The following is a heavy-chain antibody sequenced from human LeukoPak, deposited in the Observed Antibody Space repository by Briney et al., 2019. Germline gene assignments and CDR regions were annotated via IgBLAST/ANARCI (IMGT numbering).Heavy chain of an antibody. J-gene: IGHJ4*02. Sequence: SETLSLTCNVSGDSISGQHLTGIRQPPGKGLEWIGQIYYSGTTHYNPALQSRVTMSLDTSKTHFSLKVTSVTAADTAVYYCATYYRGMGGRGYWGQGTLVTVSS. CDR3: ATYYRGMGGRGY. V-gene: IGHV4-59*11. CDR1: GDSISGQH. D-gene: IGHD4-23*01. CDR2: IYYSGTT.